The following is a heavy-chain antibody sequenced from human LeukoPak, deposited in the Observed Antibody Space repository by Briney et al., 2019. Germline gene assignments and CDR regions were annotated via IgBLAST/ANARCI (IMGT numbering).Heavy chain of an antibody. CDR2: ITRSGTNT. V-gene: IGHV3-23*01. D-gene: IGHD5-18*01. CDR3: ARIHLDTNMASDF. Sequence: PGGSLRLSCAASGFTFSRYALNWVRLAPGRGLEWVSTITRSGTNTYSAVSVKGRFTISRDNSKNTLYLQMNSLRAEDTAVYYCARIHLDTNMASDFWGQGTLVTVSS. CDR1: GFTFSRYA. J-gene: IGHJ4*02.